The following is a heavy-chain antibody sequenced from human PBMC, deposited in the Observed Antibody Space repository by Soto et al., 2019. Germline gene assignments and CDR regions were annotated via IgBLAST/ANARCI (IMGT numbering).Heavy chain of an antibody. CDR3: AKVSNGIAVAGTFDY. D-gene: IGHD6-19*01. V-gene: IGHV3-23*01. J-gene: IGHJ4*02. Sequence: GGSLRLSCAASGFTCSSYAMSWVRQAPGKGLEWVSAISGSGGSTYYADSVKGRFTISRDNSKNTLYLQMNSLRAEDTAVYYCAKVSNGIAVAGTFDYWGQGTQVTVSS. CDR1: GFTCSSYA. CDR2: ISGSGGST.